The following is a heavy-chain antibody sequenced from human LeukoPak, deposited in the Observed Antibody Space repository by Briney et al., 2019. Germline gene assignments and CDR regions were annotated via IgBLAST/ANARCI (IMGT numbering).Heavy chain of an antibody. Sequence: ASVKVSCKTSGYTFTNHGISWVRQAPGQGLEWMGWISAYNGNTNYAQKLQGRVTMTRDTSIRTAYMELTRLRSDDTAVYYCARGGLRVMVYRLYYMDVWGKGTTVTVSS. D-gene: IGHD2-8*01. CDR2: ISAYNGNT. J-gene: IGHJ6*03. V-gene: IGHV1-18*01. CDR3: ARGGLRVMVYRLYYMDV. CDR1: GYTFTNHG.